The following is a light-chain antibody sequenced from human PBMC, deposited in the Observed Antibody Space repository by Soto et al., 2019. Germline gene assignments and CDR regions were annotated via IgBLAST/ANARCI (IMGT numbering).Light chain of an antibody. Sequence: EIVMTQSPATLSVSQGERATLSCRASQSVSSNLAWFQQKPGQAPRLLLYAVSTRATGVPGRFSGSGSGTEFTLTISSLQSEYSAVYYWQQHNHWPTFGQGTKLEIK. CDR2: AVS. J-gene: IGKJ2*01. CDR3: QQHNHWPT. CDR1: QSVSSN. V-gene: IGKV3-15*01.